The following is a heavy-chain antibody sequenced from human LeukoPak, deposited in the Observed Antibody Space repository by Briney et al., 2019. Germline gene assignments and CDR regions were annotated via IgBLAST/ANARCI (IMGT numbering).Heavy chain of an antibody. CDR2: ISSSSSYI. CDR3: ARDDSVLLWFGEFVDAFDI. Sequence: GGSLRLSCAASGFTFSSYSMNWVRQAPGKGLEWVSSISSSSSYIYYADSVKGRSTISRDNAKNSLYLQMNSLRAEDTAVYYCARDDSVLLWFGEFVDAFDIWGQGTMVTVSS. D-gene: IGHD3-10*01. J-gene: IGHJ3*02. CDR1: GFTFSSYS. V-gene: IGHV3-21*01.